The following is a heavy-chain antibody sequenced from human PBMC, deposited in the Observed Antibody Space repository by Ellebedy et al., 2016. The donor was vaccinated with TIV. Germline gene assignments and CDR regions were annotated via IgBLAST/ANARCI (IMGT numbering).Heavy chain of an antibody. J-gene: IGHJ4*02. CDR3: TRAETSIVGTD. CDR1: GVTFDEDW. D-gene: IGHD1/OR15-1a*01. CDR2: IKKDGSEN. V-gene: IGHV3-7*03. Sequence: PGGSLRLSCVASGVTFDEDWMTRVRQPPGKGLEWVANIKKDGSENYYVDSVRGRFTISRDNAKNSLYLQMNSLRAEDTAVYYCTRAETSIVGTDWGQGTLVTVSS.